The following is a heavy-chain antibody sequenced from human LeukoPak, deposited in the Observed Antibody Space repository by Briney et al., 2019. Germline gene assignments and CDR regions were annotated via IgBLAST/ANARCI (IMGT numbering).Heavy chain of an antibody. V-gene: IGHV1-69*13. CDR2: IIPIFGTA. Sequence: SVMVSCKASGGTFSSYAISWVRQAPGQGLEWMGGIIPIFGTANYAQKFQGRVTITADESTSTAYMELSSLRSEDTAVYYCARHPGYCSGGSCYYYYYYGMDVWGKGTTVTVSS. CDR1: GGTFSSYA. J-gene: IGHJ6*04. CDR3: ARHPGYCSGGSCYYYYYYGMDV. D-gene: IGHD2-15*01.